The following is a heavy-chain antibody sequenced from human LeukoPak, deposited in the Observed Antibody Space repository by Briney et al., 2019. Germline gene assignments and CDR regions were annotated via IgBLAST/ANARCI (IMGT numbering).Heavy chain of an antibody. V-gene: IGHV3-30*18. CDR2: ISYDGSNK. J-gene: IGHJ1*01. D-gene: IGHD6-13*01. CDR1: GFTFSSYG. CDR3: AKSYSSSWYGEYFQH. Sequence: GGSLRLSCAASGFTFSSYGMHWVRQAPGKGLEWVAVISYDGSNKYYADSVKGRFTISRDNSKNTLYLQMNSLRAEDTAVYYCAKSYSSSWYGEYFQHWGQGTLVTVSS.